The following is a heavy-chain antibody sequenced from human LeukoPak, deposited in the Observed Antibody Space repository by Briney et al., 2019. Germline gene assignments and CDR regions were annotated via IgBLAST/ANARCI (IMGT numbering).Heavy chain of an antibody. V-gene: IGHV4-59*01. D-gene: IGHD4-11*01. CDR3: ARRYSNYFFDY. CDR2: IYYSGST. J-gene: IGHJ4*02. Sequence: SETLSLTCTVSGGSISSYYWSWIRQPPGKGLEWIGYIYYSGSTNYNPSLKSRVTISVDTSKNQFSLKLSSVTAADTAVYYCARRYSNYFFDYWGQGTLVTVSS. CDR1: GGSISSYY.